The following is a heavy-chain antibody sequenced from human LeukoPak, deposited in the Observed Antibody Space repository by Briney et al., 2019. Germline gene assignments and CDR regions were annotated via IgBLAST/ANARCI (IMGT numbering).Heavy chain of an antibody. CDR1: GFTFSSYS. J-gene: IGHJ4*02. D-gene: IGHD5-12*01. V-gene: IGHV3-21*04. Sequence: GGSLRLSCAASGFTFSSYSMNWVRQAPGKGLEWVSSISTSSSYIYYADSVKGRFIISRDNAKNSLYLQMNSLRAEDTAVYYCAKDDAWVRYQDWGQGTLVTVSS. CDR2: ISTSSSYI. CDR3: AKDDAWVRYQD.